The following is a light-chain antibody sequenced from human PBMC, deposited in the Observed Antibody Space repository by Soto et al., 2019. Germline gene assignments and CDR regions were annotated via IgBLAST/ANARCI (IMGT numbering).Light chain of an antibody. CDR1: SSDVGGYNF. CDR3: SSYAGNRHFYV. J-gene: IGLJ1*01. CDR2: EVS. Sequence: QSVLTQPPSASGSPGQSVTISCTGTSSDVGGYNFVSWYQQHPGKAPKLMIYEVSKRPSGIPDRFSGSKSGNTASLTVSGLQAEDEADYYCSSYAGNRHFYVFGNGTKVTVL. V-gene: IGLV2-8*01.